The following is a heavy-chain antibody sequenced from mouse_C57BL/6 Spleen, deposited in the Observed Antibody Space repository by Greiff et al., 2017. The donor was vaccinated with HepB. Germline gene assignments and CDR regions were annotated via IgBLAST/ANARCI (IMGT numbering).Heavy chain of an antibody. CDR1: GFTFNTYA. CDR2: IRSKSSNYAT. V-gene: IGHV10-3*01. J-gene: IGHJ4*01. CDR3: VRESTTVVVRDYAMDY. Sequence: EVQVVESGGGLVQPKGSLKLSCAAYGFTFNTYAMHWVRQAPGKGLEWVARIRSKSSNYATYYADSVKDRFTISRDDSQSMLYLQMNNLKTEETAMYYCVRESTTVVVRDYAMDYWGQGTSVTVSS. D-gene: IGHD1-1*01.